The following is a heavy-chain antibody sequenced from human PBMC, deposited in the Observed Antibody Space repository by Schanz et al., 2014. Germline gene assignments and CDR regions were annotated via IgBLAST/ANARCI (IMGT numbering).Heavy chain of an antibody. CDR1: GGSIRSGTYY. J-gene: IGHJ2*01. CDR3: ARDATWRLDL. D-gene: IGHD5-12*01. Sequence: QVQLQESGPGLVKPSQTLSLTCTVSGGSIRSGTYYWSWIRQPAGKALEWVGRVFPNGITNYNPSVKSRVTIPLDTANTEVSRTLTSVTAADTAVYYCARDATWRLDLWGRGTLVTVSS. CDR2: VFPNGIT. V-gene: IGHV4-61*02.